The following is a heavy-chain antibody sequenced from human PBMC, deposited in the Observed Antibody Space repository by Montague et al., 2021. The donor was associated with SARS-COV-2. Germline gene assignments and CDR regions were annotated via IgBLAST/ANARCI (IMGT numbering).Heavy chain of an antibody. Sequence: SLRLSCAASGFTVSSNYMSWVRLAPGKGLEWVSVICSGGSTYYADSVKGRFTISRHNSKNTLYLQMNSLRAEDTAVYYCAGSNWSSGSYYQLDYWGQGTLVTVSS. D-gene: IGHD3-10*01. CDR1: GFTVSSNY. V-gene: IGHV3-53*04. CDR3: AGSNWSSGSYYQLDY. CDR2: ICSGGST. J-gene: IGHJ4*02.